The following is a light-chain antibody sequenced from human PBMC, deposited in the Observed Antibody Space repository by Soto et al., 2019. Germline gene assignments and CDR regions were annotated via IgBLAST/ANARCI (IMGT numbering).Light chain of an antibody. V-gene: IGKV3-20*01. J-gene: IGKJ5*01. Sequence: EIVLTQSPGTLSLSPGERATLSCRASQSVSSSYLAWYQQKPGQAPRLLIYGASSRATGIPDRFSGSGSGTDFTLNFSRLEPEDFAVYYCQQYGSSPLITFGQGTRLEIK. CDR3: QQYGSSPLIT. CDR2: GAS. CDR1: QSVSSSY.